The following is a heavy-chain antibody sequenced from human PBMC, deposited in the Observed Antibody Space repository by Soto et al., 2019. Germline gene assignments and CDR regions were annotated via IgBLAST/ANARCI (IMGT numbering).Heavy chain of an antibody. J-gene: IGHJ1*01. CDR2: IYSGGST. CDR1: GFTVSSNY. CDR3: ARTSYSSGWYWYFQH. V-gene: IGHV3-66*01. D-gene: IGHD6-19*01. Sequence: GGSLRLSCAASGFTVSSNYMSWVRQAPGKGLEWVSVIYSGGSTYYADSVKGRFTISRDNSKNTLYLQMNSLRAEDTAVYYCARTSYSSGWYWYFQHWGQGTLVTVSS.